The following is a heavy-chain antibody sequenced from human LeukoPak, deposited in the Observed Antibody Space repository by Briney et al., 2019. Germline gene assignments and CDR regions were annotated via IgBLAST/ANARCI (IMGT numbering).Heavy chain of an antibody. CDR3: AGGSTYYDILIGYRSWYGWFDP. V-gene: IGHV4-59*12. Sequence: SETLSLTCTVSGGSISSYYWSWIRQPPGKGLKWIGNIYYSGYTTYSPSLRSRVTISVDTSKNQFSLKLSSVTAADTAVYYCAGGSTYYDILIGYRSWYGWFDPWGQGTLVTVSS. D-gene: IGHD3-9*01. CDR1: GGSISSYY. J-gene: IGHJ5*02. CDR2: IYYSGYT.